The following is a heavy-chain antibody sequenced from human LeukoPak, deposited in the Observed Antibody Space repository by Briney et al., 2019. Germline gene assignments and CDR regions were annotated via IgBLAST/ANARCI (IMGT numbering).Heavy chain of an antibody. V-gene: IGHV3-30-3*01. CDR1: GFSFSDYA. J-gene: IGHJ4*02. D-gene: IGHD3-10*01. CDR3: ARVAVGFGTIDY. Sequence: GGSLRLSCVASGFSFSDYAFHWVRQAPGKGLEWVASMSYDGSDIAYADSVKGRFTISRDNSKNTLYLQMNSLRAEDTAVYYCARVAVGFGTIDYWGQGTLVTVSS. CDR2: MSYDGSDI.